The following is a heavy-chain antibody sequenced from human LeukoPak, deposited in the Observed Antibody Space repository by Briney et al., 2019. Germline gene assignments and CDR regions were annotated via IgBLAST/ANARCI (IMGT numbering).Heavy chain of an antibody. CDR3: ATGDYGGIYFDS. V-gene: IGHV1-24*01. J-gene: IGHJ4*02. Sequence: GASVKVSCRVSGYSLTELSIHWVRQRPGEGLEWMGGFDRENGKTLYSRDFEGRATMTEDASLATAYLHLSSLRSDDTAVYYCATGDYGGIYFDSWGQGTLLIVSS. CDR1: GYSLTELS. D-gene: IGHD4-23*01. CDR2: FDRENGKT.